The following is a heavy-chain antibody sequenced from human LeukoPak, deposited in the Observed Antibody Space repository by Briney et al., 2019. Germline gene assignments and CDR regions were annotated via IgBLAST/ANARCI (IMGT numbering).Heavy chain of an antibody. CDR2: IXPNSXXX. CDR1: GYTFTXYC. CDR3: ASCRDGYNYHY. Sequence: ASVKVSCKASGYTFTXYCMHWVRQAPGQXXXXXGRIXPNSXXXXXXXXXXXXXTXXXXTSISTXYXXLSRLRSDDTAVYYCASCRDGYNYHYWGQGTLVTVSS. J-gene: IGHJ4*02. V-gene: IGHV1-2*06. D-gene: IGHD5-24*01.